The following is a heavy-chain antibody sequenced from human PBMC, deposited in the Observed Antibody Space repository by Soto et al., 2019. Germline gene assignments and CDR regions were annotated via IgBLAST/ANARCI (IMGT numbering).Heavy chain of an antibody. Sequence: SETLSLTCAVYGGSFSGYYWSWIRQPPGKGLEWIGEINHSGSTNYNPSLKSRVTISVDTSKNQFSLKLSSVTAADPAVYYCASRCGSCFGYWGKEPRFTVAS. J-gene: IGHJ4*02. CDR3: ASRCGSCFGY. V-gene: IGHV4-34*01. D-gene: IGHD1-26*01. CDR2: INHSGST. CDR1: GGSFSGYY.